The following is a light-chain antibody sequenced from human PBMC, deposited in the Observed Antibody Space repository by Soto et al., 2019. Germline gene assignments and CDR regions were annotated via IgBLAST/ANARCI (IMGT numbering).Light chain of an antibody. J-gene: IGLJ1*01. CDR2: EVN. V-gene: IGLV2-23*02. CDR1: SSDVGSYNL. CDR3: CSYAGSPYV. Sequence: QSVLTQPASLSGSPGQSITISCTGTSSDVGSYNLVSWYQQHPGKAPKLMIYEVNKRPSGVSNRFSGSKSGNTASLTISGLQAEDEADYYCCSYAGSPYVFGTGTKVTVL.